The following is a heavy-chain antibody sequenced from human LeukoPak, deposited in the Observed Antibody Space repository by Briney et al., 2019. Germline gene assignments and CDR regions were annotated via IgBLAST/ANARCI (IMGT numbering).Heavy chain of an antibody. D-gene: IGHD5-18*01. CDR3: ARSGSYGDY. CDR1: GLTCSHNY. Sequence: GGSLRLSCAASGLTCSHNYVSWVRQAPGKGLEWVANIKQDGSEKYYVDSVKGRFTISRDNAKNSLYLQMNSLRAEDTAVYYCARSGSYGDYWGQGTLVTVSS. J-gene: IGHJ4*02. CDR2: IKQDGSEK. V-gene: IGHV3-7*03.